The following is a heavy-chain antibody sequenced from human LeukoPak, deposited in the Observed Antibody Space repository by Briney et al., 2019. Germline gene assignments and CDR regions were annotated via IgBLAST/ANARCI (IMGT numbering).Heavy chain of an antibody. CDR3: ARGSVGYYDFWSGYYTGYYFDY. CDR1: GYTLTELS. Sequence: VKVSCKVSGYTLTELSMHWVRQAPGQGLEWMGWINTNTGNPTYAQGFTGRFVFSLDTSVSTAYLQISSLKAEDTAVYYCARGSVGYYDFWSGYYTGYYFDYWGQGTLVTVSS. D-gene: IGHD3-3*01. CDR2: INTNTGNP. V-gene: IGHV7-4-1*02. J-gene: IGHJ4*02.